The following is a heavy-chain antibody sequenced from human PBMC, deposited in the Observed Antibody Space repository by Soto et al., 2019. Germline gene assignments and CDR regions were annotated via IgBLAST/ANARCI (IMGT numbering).Heavy chain of an antibody. CDR1: GGSISGYY. CDR3: ARTYYDFWSGYWRWFDP. Sequence: PSETLSLTCTVSGGSISGYYWSWIRQPPGKGLEWIGYMYNTGSTVYNPSFKSRVTISVDTSKSQLSLRLNSVTAADTAVYYCARTYYDFWSGYWRWFDPWGQGTLVTVSS. CDR2: MYNTGST. V-gene: IGHV4-59*01. J-gene: IGHJ5*02. D-gene: IGHD3-3*01.